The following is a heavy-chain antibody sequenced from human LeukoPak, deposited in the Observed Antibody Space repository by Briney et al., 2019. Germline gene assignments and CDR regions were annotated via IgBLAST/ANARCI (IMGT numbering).Heavy chain of an antibody. J-gene: IGHJ2*01. D-gene: IGHD2-2*01. CDR3: TTVVVPVARRYWNFDL. Sequence: MTGGSLRLSCAASGFTFSSYSMNWVGQAPGKGLEWVSSISSSSSHIYYADSVKGRFTISRDNAKNSLYLQMNSLRAEDTAVYYCTTVVVPVARRYWNFDLWGRGTLVTVSS. CDR2: ISSSSSHI. CDR1: GFTFSSYS. V-gene: IGHV3-21*01.